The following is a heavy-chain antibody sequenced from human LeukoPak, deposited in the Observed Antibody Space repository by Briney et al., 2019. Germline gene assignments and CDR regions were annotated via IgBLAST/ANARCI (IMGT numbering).Heavy chain of an antibody. V-gene: IGHV4-39*07. Sequence: SGTLSLTCTVSGGSISSTYYWGWLRQPPGKGLEWIGSISYSGSTYYNPYLKSRVTISVDTSKNQFSLKLTSVTAAETAMYYCARDRNINWYYYWGQGTLVTVSS. CDR3: ARDRNINWYYY. J-gene: IGHJ4*02. D-gene: IGHD1-7*01. CDR2: ISYSGST. CDR1: GGSISSTYY.